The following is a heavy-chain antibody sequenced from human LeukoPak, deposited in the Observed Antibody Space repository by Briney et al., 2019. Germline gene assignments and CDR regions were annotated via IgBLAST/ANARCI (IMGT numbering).Heavy chain of an antibody. J-gene: IGHJ4*02. CDR3: AKVPTMIVVVIPSFDY. Sequence: GGSLRLSCAASGFTFSSYAMSWVHQAPGKGLEWVSAISGSGGSTYYADSVKGRFTISRDNSKNTLYLQMNSLRAEDTAVYYCAKVPTMIVVVIPSFDYWGQGALVTVSS. D-gene: IGHD3-22*01. V-gene: IGHV3-23*01. CDR1: GFTFSSYA. CDR2: ISGSGGST.